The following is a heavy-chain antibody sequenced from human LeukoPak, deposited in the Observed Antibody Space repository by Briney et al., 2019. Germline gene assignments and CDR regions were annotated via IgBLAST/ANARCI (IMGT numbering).Heavy chain of an antibody. V-gene: IGHV1-69*05. J-gene: IGHJ3*02. CDR1: GGTFSSYA. D-gene: IGHD4-23*01. CDR2: IIPIFGTA. Sequence: GASVKVSCKASGGTFSSYAISWVRQAPGQGLEWMGGIIPIFGTANYAQKFQGRVTITTDESTSTAYMELSSLRSEDTAVYYCARSGAYGGNPGNDAFDIWGQGTMVTVSS. CDR3: ARSGAYGGNPGNDAFDI.